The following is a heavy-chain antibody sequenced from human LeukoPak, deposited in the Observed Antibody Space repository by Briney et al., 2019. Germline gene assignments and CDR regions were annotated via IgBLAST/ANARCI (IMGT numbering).Heavy chain of an antibody. J-gene: IGHJ5*02. D-gene: IGHD3-10*01. CDR2: IYTSGST. V-gene: IGHV4-4*07. Sequence: SETLSLTCTVSGGSISSYYWSWIRQPAGKGLEWIGRIYTSGSTNYNPSLKSRVTISVDTSKNQFSLKLSSVTAADTAVYYCAGSYYYGSGSYFWFDPWGQGTLVTVSS. CDR1: GGSISSYY. CDR3: AGSYYYGSGSYFWFDP.